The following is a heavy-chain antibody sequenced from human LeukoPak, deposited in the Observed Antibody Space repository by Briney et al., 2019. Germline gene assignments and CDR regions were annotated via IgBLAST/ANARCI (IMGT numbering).Heavy chain of an antibody. V-gene: IGHV3-7*01. CDR3: ARDPGSSSFDY. CDR2: IDQDGSVR. CDR1: GFTFSSFW. Sequence: PGGSLRLSCVVSGFTFSSFWMSWVRQAPGKGLEFVANIDQDGSVRNYVDSVKGRFIISRDNAKNSLYLQMDSLRAEDTAVYFCARDPGSSSFDYWGLGTPVTVSS. D-gene: IGHD6-13*01. J-gene: IGHJ4*02.